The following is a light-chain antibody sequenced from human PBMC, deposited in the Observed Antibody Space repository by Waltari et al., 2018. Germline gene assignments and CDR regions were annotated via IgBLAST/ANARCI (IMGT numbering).Light chain of an antibody. CDR3: CSYAGASTSLYV. J-gene: IGLJ1*01. CDR2: EVT. Sequence: QSALTQSASVSGSPGQSITIPCTGTSSDVGSYNLVSWYQRHPGNAPKLMIYEVTTRPSGVSTRFSGSKSGNTASLTISGLQSEDEADYYCCSYAGASTSLYVFGTGTKVTVL. CDR1: SSDVGSYNL. V-gene: IGLV2-23*02.